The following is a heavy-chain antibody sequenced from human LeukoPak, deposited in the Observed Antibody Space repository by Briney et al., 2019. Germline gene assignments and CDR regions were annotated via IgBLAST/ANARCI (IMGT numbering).Heavy chain of an antibody. V-gene: IGHV1-2*02. D-gene: IGHD3-16*01. J-gene: IGHJ4*02. CDR1: GYTFTGYY. CDR3: ARDHARGPFGGY. CDR2: INPNSGGT. Sequence: ASVKVSCKASGYTFTGYYMHWVRQAPGQGLEWMGWINPNSGGTNYAQKFQGRVTMTRATSISTAYMELSRLRSDDPTVYYCARDHARGPFGGYWGQGTLVTVSS.